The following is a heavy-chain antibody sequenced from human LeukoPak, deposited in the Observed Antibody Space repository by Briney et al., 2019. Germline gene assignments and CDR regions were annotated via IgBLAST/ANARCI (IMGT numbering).Heavy chain of an antibody. CDR3: ARGVAVAE. CDR2: IKQDGSER. D-gene: IGHD6-19*01. Sequence: AGGSLRLSCAASGFTFSNYWMTWVRQVPGKGLEWVANIKQDGSERYYVDSVKGRFTISRDNAKNSLFQQMDSLRAEDTAVYHCARGVAVAEGGQGTLVTVSS. V-gene: IGHV3-7*01. CDR1: GFTFSNYW. J-gene: IGHJ4*02.